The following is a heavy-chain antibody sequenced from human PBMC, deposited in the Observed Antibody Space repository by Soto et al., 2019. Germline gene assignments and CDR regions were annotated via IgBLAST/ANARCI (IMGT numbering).Heavy chain of an antibody. D-gene: IGHD4-17*01. J-gene: IGHJ4*02. Sequence: QLQLQESGSGLVKPSQTLSLTCAVSGGSISSGGYSWSWIRQPPGKGPEWIGYIYHTGSTYYSPSLKRRVTLVVDRSKNQFSLKLTSVTAADTAVYYCARSTKVTLLIDSWGQGTLVTVSS. CDR3: ARSTKVTLLIDS. CDR1: GGSISSGGYS. CDR2: IYHTGST. V-gene: IGHV4-30-2*01.